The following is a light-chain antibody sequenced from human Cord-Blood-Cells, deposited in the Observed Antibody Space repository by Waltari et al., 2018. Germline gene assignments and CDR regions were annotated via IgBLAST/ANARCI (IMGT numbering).Light chain of an antibody. CDR2: GAS. V-gene: IGKV3-15*01. CDR1: QSVSST. CDR3: QQYNNWPPIT. J-gene: IGKJ5*01. Sequence: EIVMTQSPATLSVSPGERATLSCRASQSVSSTLAWYQQKPGQAPRLLIYGASTRATVXPAXFSGSGSGTEFTLTISSLQSEDFAVYYCQQYNNWPPITFGQGTRLEIK.